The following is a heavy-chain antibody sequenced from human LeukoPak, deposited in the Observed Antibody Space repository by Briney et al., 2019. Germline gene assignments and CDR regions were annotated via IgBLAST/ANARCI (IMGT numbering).Heavy chain of an antibody. V-gene: IGHV3-30*02. Sequence: GGSLRLSCAASVFTFSIYGMHCVRHAPGKALEWVAFIRYDGSNKYYADSVKRLFTISRDNSKNTLYLQMNSLRAEDTAVYYCAKGDDSSSWFYNWFDPWGQGTLVTVSS. D-gene: IGHD6-13*01. CDR1: VFTFSIYG. CDR2: IRYDGSNK. J-gene: IGHJ5*02. CDR3: AKGDDSSSWFYNWFDP.